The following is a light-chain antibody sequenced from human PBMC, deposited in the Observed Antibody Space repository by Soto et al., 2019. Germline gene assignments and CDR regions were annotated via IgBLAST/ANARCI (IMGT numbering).Light chain of an antibody. J-gene: IGLJ2*01. Sequence: QSALTQPASVSGSPGQSITISCTGTSSDIGAHNYVSWYQQHPGKAPKLMIYDVSNRPSGVSNRFSGSKSDNTASLTISGLLTEDEADYYCSSYSSSSTLGVFGGGTKVTVL. V-gene: IGLV2-14*01. CDR3: SSYSSSSTLGV. CDR2: DVS. CDR1: SSDIGAHNY.